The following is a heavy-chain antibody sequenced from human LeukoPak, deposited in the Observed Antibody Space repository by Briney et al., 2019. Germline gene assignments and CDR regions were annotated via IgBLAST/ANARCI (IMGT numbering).Heavy chain of an antibody. J-gene: IGHJ3*02. D-gene: IGHD1-20*01. CDR3: ARDPRYNWNGGFAFDI. Sequence: PSETLSLTCTVSGGSISNYFWNWIRQPPGKGLEWIGYVYYSGSPNYNPSLQSRDTISVDTSKNQFSLKLNSVTAADTAVYYCARDPRYNWNGGFAFDIWSQGTMVTVSS. CDR1: GGSISNYF. CDR2: VYYSGSP. V-gene: IGHV4-59*01.